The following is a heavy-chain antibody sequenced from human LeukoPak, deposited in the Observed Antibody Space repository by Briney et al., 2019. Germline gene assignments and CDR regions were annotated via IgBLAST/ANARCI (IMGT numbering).Heavy chain of an antibody. CDR1: GFTFDDYA. Sequence: PGGSLRLSCAASGFTFDDYAMHWVRHAPGKGLEWVSGISWNSGSIGYADSVKGRFTISRDNAKNSLYLQMNSLRAEDTALYYCAKVNVRGVIIAAFDIWGQGTMVTVSS. CDR3: AKVNVRGVIIAAFDI. V-gene: IGHV3-9*01. D-gene: IGHD3-10*02. J-gene: IGHJ3*02. CDR2: ISWNSGSI.